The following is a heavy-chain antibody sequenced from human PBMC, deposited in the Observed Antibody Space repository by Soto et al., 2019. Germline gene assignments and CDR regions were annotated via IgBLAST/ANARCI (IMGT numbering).Heavy chain of an antibody. CDR1: GYAFTSYG. Sequence: VASVKVSCKASGYAFTSYGISWVRQAPGQGLEWMGWISAYNGNTNYAQKLQGRVTMTTDTSTSTAYMELRSLRSDDTAVYYCARDDAVASRFDYWGQGTLVTVSS. CDR2: ISAYNGNT. J-gene: IGHJ4*02. CDR3: ARDDAVASRFDY. D-gene: IGHD6-19*01. V-gene: IGHV1-18*04.